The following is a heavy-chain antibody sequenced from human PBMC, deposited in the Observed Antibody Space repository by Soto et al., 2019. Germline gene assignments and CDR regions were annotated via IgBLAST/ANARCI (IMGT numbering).Heavy chain of an antibody. D-gene: IGHD3-3*01. CDR2: IYYSGST. V-gene: IGHV4-31*03. CDR1: GGSISSGGYY. Sequence: SETLSLTCTVSGGSISSGGYYWSWIRQQPGKGLEWIGYIYYSGSTYYNPSLKSRVTISVDTSKNQFSLKLSSVTAADTAVYYCARVLTNYDFWSGYFGSWVEEFDPWGQGTLVTVSS. CDR3: ARVLTNYDFWSGYFGSWVEEFDP. J-gene: IGHJ5*02.